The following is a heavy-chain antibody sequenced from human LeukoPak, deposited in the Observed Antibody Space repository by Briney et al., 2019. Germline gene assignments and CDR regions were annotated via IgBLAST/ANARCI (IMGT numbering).Heavy chain of an antibody. CDR3: ARLTIEDYYMDV. J-gene: IGHJ6*03. D-gene: IGHD3-9*01. Sequence: ASVKVSCKASGGTFSSYAISWVRQAPGQGLEWMGWISAYNGNTNYAQKLQGRVTMTTDTSTSTAYMELRSLRSDDTAVYYCARLTIEDYYMDVWGKGTTVTVSS. V-gene: IGHV1-18*01. CDR1: GGTFSSYA. CDR2: ISAYNGNT.